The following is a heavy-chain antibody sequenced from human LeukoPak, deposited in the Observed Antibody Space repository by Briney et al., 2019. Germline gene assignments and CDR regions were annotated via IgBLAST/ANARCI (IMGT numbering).Heavy chain of an antibody. CDR3: ARGSGFDP. CDR2: INHSGST. V-gene: IGHV4-34*01. CDR1: GGSFSGYY. J-gene: IGHJ5*02. Sequence: SETLSLTCAVYGGSFSGYYWSWIRQPPGKGLEWIGEINHSGSTNYNPSLKSRVTISVDTSKNQFSLKLSSVTAADTAVYYCARGSGFDPWGQGTLVTVSS.